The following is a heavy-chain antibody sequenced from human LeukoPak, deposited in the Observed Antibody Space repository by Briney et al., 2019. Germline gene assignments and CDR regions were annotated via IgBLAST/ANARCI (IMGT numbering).Heavy chain of an antibody. CDR2: ISGSAGST. CDR3: AKVPPERSHFDY. D-gene: IGHD1-1*01. J-gene: IGHJ4*02. Sequence: PGGSLRLSCAASGFTFSSYGMNWVRQAPGKGLEWVSAISGSAGSTYYADSVKGRFTISRDNSKNTLYLQMNSLRAEDTAVYYCAKVPPERSHFDYWGQGTLVTVS. V-gene: IGHV3-23*01. CDR1: GFTFSSYG.